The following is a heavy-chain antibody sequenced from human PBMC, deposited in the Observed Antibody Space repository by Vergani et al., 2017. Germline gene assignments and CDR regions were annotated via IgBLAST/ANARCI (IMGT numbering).Heavy chain of an antibody. D-gene: IGHD5-12*01. CDR1: GFTFSSYA. V-gene: IGHV3-30-3*01. J-gene: IGHJ5*02. Sequence: QVQLVESGGGVVQPGRSLRLSCAASGFTFSSYAMHWVRQAPGKGLEWVAVISYDGSNKYYADSVKGRFTISRDNSKNTLYLQMNRLRAEDTAVYYCARDEWLRAFDPWGQGTLVTVSS. CDR2: ISYDGSNK. CDR3: ARDEWLRAFDP.